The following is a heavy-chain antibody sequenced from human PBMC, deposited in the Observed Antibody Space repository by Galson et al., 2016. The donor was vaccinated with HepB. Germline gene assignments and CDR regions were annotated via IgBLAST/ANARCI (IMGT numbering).Heavy chain of an antibody. CDR3: ARSDYHFWSGLDD. CDR2: IIPLFGTT. CDR1: GGTFSNYL. J-gene: IGHJ4*02. Sequence: SCKASGGTFSNYLISWVRQAPGQGLEWMGGIIPLFGTTDYAQKFQGRVTMSRDTSTSTVYMELSSLRFEDTAVYYCARSDYHFWSGLDDWGQGTLVTVSS. D-gene: IGHD3-3*01. V-gene: IGHV1-69*05.